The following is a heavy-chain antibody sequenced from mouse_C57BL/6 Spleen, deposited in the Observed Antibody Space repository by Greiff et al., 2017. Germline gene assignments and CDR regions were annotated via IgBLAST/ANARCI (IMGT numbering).Heavy chain of an antibody. V-gene: IGHV5-4*01. CDR1: GFTFSSYA. Sequence: EVKLVESGGGLVKPGGSLKLSCAASGFTFSSYAMSWVRQTPEKRLEWVATSSDGGSYTYYPDNVKGRFTISRDNAKNNLYLQMSHLKSEDTAMYYCARELAPYSPYAMDYWGQGTSVTVSS. CDR2: SSDGGSYT. D-gene: IGHD2-12*01. CDR3: ARELAPYSPYAMDY. J-gene: IGHJ4*01.